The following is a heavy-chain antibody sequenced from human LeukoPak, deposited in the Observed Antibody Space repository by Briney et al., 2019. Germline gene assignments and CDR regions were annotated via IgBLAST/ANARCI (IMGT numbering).Heavy chain of an antibody. CDR2: IKSKIDGETT. Sequence: PGGSLRLSCAASGFTFSNAWMSWDRQAPGKGLEWVGHIKSKIDGETTGYAAPVKGRFTISRDDSKNMLYLQMNSLKTEDTAVYYCTTELGLSFGVRYFDHWGQGTSATVSS. CDR3: TTELGLSFGVRYFDH. D-gene: IGHD3-10*01. J-gene: IGHJ4*02. CDR1: GFTFSNAW. V-gene: IGHV3-15*01.